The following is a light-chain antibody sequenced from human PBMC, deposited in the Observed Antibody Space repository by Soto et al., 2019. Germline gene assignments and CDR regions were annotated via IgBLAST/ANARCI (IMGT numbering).Light chain of an antibody. CDR3: QAYDYTLTASV. J-gene: IGLJ3*02. Sequence: QSALTQPASVSGSPGQSITISCTGTSSDVGGYNYVSWYQQHPGKAPKLMIYDVSTRPSGVSNRFSGSKSGNTASLTISGLQAEDEADYYCQAYDYTLTASVFGGGTKLTVL. V-gene: IGLV2-14*01. CDR1: SSDVGGYNY. CDR2: DVS.